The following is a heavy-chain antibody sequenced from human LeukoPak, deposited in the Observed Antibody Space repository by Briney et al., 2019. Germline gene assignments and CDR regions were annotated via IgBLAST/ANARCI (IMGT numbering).Heavy chain of an antibody. J-gene: IGHJ4*02. CDR3: ARDAYSGYDFDY. CDR1: GYTFTSYY. Sequence: ASVKVSCKASGYTFTSYYMHWVRQAPGQGLEWMGIINPSGGSTTYAQKFQGRVTMTRDTSTSTVYMELSSLRSEDTAVYYCARDAYSGYDFDYWGQGTLVTVSS. CDR2: INPSGGST. D-gene: IGHD5-12*01. V-gene: IGHV1-46*01.